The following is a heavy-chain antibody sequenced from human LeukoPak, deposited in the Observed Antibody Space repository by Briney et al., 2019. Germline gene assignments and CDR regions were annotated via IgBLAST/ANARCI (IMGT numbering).Heavy chain of an antibody. CDR3: ARDVDDSSWEFLRAWFDP. Sequence: GASVKVSCKASGGTFSSYAISWVRQAPGQGLEWMGGIIPIFGTANYAQKFQGRVTITTDESTSTAYMELSSLRSEDTAVYYCARDVDDSSWEFLRAWFDPWGQGTLVTVSS. D-gene: IGHD6-13*01. V-gene: IGHV1-69*05. CDR1: GGTFSSYA. CDR2: IIPIFGTA. J-gene: IGHJ5*02.